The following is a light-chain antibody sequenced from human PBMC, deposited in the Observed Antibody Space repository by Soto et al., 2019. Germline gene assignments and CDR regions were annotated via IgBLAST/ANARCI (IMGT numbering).Light chain of an antibody. J-gene: IGLJ2*01. V-gene: IGLV2-14*01. CDR1: SSDVGGYNY. CDR2: EVS. Sequence: QSALTQPASVSGSPGQSITISCTGTSSDVGGYNYVSWYQQHPGKAPKLMIYEVSNRPSGVSNRFSGSKSGNTASLTISGLQAEDEADYYCSSYAGSNNLKVFGGGTKLTVL. CDR3: SSYAGSNNLKV.